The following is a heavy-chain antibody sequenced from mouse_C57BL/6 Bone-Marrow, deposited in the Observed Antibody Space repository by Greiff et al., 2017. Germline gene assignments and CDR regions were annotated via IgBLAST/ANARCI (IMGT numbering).Heavy chain of an antibody. J-gene: IGHJ2*03. Sequence: EVQLVESGGDLVKPGGSLKLSCAASGFTFSSYGMSWVRQTPDKRLEWVATISSGGSYTYYPDSVKGRFTISRDNSKNTLYLQMSSRKSEDTAMYYCASQCAYNLYFYYWCQGNGPSVS. CDR3: ASQCAYNLYFYY. V-gene: IGHV5-6*01. CDR1: GFTFSSYG. CDR2: ISSGGSYT.